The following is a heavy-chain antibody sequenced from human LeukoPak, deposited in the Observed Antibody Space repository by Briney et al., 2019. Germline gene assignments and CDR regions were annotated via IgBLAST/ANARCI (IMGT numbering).Heavy chain of an antibody. CDR2: INPSGGLT. Sequence: ASVKVSCKTSGYTFSNFGINWVRQAPGQGLEWLGIINPSGGLTSYAQKFQGRVTMTRDTSTTTLYMELSSLGSEDTAAYYCARAGRDSAVDYWGQGTLVTVSS. J-gene: IGHJ4*02. CDR1: GYTFSNFG. V-gene: IGHV1-46*01. D-gene: IGHD1-1*01. CDR3: ARAGRDSAVDY.